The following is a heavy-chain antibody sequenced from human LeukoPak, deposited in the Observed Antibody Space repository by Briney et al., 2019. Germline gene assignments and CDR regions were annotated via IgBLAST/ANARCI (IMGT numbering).Heavy chain of an antibody. D-gene: IGHD1-1*01. J-gene: IGHJ6*02. CDR1: GFTFSSYG. V-gene: IGHV3-30*18. CDR2: ISYDGSNK. CDR3: AKNGPQARIYGMDV. Sequence: GGSLRLSCAASGFTFSSYGMHWVRQAPGKGLEWVAVISYDGSNKYYADSVKGRFTISRDNSKNTLYLQMNSLRAEDTAVYYCAKNGPQARIYGMDVRGQGTTVTVSS.